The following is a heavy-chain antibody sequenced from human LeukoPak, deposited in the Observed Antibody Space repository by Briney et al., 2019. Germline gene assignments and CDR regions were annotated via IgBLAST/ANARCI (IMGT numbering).Heavy chain of an antibody. Sequence: GGSLRLSCAASGFTFSTYAMSWVRQAPGKGLEWVSSISGSGAGKFYAAPVKGRFTTSRDNSKNTLYVQMNSLRAENTALYYCAKAAYGDYVGALDIWGQGTMVIVSS. CDR1: GFTFSTYA. D-gene: IGHD4-17*01. J-gene: IGHJ3*02. V-gene: IGHV3-23*01. CDR3: AKAAYGDYVGALDI. CDR2: ISGSGAGK.